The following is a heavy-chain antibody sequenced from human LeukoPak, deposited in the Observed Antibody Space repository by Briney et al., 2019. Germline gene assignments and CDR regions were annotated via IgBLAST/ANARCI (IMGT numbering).Heavy chain of an antibody. V-gene: IGHV3-23*01. CDR3: AKFPGAHYGMDV. CDR2: ISGSGGST. D-gene: IGHD3-10*01. J-gene: IGHJ6*02. Sequence: PGGSLRLSGAASGFTFSSYAMSWVRQAPGKGLEWVSAISGSGGSTYYADSVKGRFTISRDNSKNTLYLQMNSLRAEDTAVYYCAKFPGAHYGMDVWGQGTTVTVSS. CDR1: GFTFSSYA.